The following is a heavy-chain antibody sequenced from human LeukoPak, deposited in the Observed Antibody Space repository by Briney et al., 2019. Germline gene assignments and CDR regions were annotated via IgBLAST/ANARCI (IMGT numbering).Heavy chain of an antibody. D-gene: IGHD5-18*01. J-gene: IGHJ4*02. V-gene: IGHV3-23*01. CDR1: GFTFSTYG. CDR3: AKESLRGHSYGFDN. CDR2: ISASGDTT. Sequence: GGTLRLSCVASGFTFSTYGMSWVRQAPGKGLEWVSAISASGDTTYYADSVRGRFTISRDNSKNTLYLQMNSLRAGDTALYYCAKESLRGHSYGFDNWGQGTLVTVSS.